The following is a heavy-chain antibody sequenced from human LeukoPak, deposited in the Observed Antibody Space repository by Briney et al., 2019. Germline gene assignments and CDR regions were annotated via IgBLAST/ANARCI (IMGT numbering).Heavy chain of an antibody. J-gene: IGHJ4*02. CDR3: ATAGPNMITFGGALGY. Sequence: ASVKVSCKASGYTFTSYGISWVRQAPGQGLEWMGWISAYNGNTNYAQKLQGRVTMTTDTSTSTAYMELRSLRSDDTAVYYCATAGPNMITFGGALGYWGQGTLVTVSS. CDR2: ISAYNGNT. CDR1: GYTFTSYG. D-gene: IGHD3-16*01. V-gene: IGHV1-18*01.